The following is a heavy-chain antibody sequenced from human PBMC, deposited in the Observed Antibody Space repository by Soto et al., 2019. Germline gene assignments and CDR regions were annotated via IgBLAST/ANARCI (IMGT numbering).Heavy chain of an antibody. V-gene: IGHV5-51*01. CDR2: IYPGVSDT. CDR3: ARHSSRTYGMDV. CDR1: GYSFTSYW. D-gene: IGHD6-13*01. J-gene: IGHJ6*02. Sequence: GESLTISGTCSGYSFTSYWIGWVRQMPGKGLEWMGIIYPGVSDTRYSPSFQGQVTISADKSISTAYLQWSSLKASDTAMYYCARHSSRTYGMDVWGQGTTVTVSS.